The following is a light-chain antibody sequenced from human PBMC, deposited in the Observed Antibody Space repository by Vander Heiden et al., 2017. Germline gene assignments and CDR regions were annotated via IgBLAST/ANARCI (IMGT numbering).Light chain of an antibody. CDR2: AAS. CDR1: QDISSY. Sequence: AIRMTQSPSPPSASTGDRVTITCRASQDISSYLAWYQQEPGKAPKVLIYAASTLQSGVSSRFSGSGSGTDFTLTISSLQSEDFAIYYCQQYYTYPRAFGGGTKVEIK. CDR3: QQYYTYPRA. V-gene: IGKV1-8*01. J-gene: IGKJ4*01.